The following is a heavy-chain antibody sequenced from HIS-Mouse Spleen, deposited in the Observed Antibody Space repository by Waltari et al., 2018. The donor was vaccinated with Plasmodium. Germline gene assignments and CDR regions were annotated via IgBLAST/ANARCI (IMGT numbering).Heavy chain of an antibody. Sequence: QVQLVESGGGVVQPGRSLRLSCAASGFTFSSYGMHWVRQAPGKGLEWGAVISYDGSNKYYADSVKGRFTTSRDNSKNTLYLQMNSMRAEDTAVYYCATSGLTGGTYYFDYWGQGTLVTVSS. CDR3: ATSGLTGGTYYFDY. V-gene: IGHV3-30*03. CDR1: GFTFSSYG. CDR2: ISYDGSNK. D-gene: IGHD7-27*01. J-gene: IGHJ4*02.